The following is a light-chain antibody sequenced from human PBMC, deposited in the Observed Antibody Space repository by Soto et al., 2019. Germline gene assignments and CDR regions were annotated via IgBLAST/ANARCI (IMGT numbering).Light chain of an antibody. CDR1: SSDVGGYNS. Sequence: LTQPASVYGSTGRSITISCTGTSSDVGGYNSVSWYQQHPGNAPKLMIYDVSNRPSGVSNRFSGSKSGNTASLTISGLQAEDEADYYCSSYTSTSILEVFGTGTKVTVL. J-gene: IGLJ1*01. CDR2: DVS. CDR3: SSYTSTSILEV. V-gene: IGLV2-14*01.